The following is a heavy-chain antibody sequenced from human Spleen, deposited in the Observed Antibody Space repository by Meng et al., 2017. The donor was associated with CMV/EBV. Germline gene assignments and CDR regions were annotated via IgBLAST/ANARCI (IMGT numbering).Heavy chain of an antibody. J-gene: IGHJ5*02. V-gene: IGHV4-34*01. CDR1: GGSFSGYY. Sequence: GSLRLSCAVYGGSFSGYYWSWIRQPPGKGLEWIGEINHSGSTNYNPSLKSRVTISVDTSKNQFSLKLSSVTAADTAVYYCARVAKKGLIAVATKGWFDPWGQGTLVTVSS. CDR3: ARVAKKGLIAVATKGWFDP. D-gene: IGHD6-19*01. CDR2: INHSGST.